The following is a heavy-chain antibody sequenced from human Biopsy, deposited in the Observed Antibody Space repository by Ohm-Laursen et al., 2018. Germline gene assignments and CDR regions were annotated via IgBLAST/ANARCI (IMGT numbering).Heavy chain of an antibody. Sequence: SETLSLTCTVSGDSISSYYWSWIRQPPGKGLEWIGYVYYTGSTDYNPSLQSRVTISVDTSKTHFSLRLRSVTPADTAIYYCARDRGYYSDRTVPGYFDLWGRGTLVTVSS. CDR3: ARDRGYYSDRTVPGYFDL. V-gene: IGHV4-59*01. CDR1: GDSISSYY. CDR2: VYYTGST. D-gene: IGHD3-22*01. J-gene: IGHJ2*01.